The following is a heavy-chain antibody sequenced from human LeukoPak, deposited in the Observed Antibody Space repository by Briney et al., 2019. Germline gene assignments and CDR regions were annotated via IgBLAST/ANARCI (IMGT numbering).Heavy chain of an antibody. D-gene: IGHD3-10*01. J-gene: IGHJ4*02. CDR2: ISSSSSYI. Sequence: PGGSLRLSCAASGFTFSSYAMSWVRQAPGKGLEWVSSISSSSSYIYYADSVKGRFTISRDNAKNSLYLQMNSLRAEDTAVYYCARERPSHLGPPYYYGSGPFDYWGQGTLVTVSS. V-gene: IGHV3-21*01. CDR1: GFTFSSYA. CDR3: ARERPSHLGPPYYYGSGPFDY.